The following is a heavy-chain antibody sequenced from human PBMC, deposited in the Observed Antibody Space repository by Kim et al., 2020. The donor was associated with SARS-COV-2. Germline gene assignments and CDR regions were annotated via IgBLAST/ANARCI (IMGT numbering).Heavy chain of an antibody. CDR3: ARTTNYDSSGYSLFVY. D-gene: IGHD3-22*01. V-gene: IGHV1-18*01. J-gene: IGHJ4*02. Sequence: ASVKVSCKASGYTFTSYGISWVRQAPGQGLEWMGWISAYNGNTNYAQKLQGRVTMTTDTSTSTAYMELRSLRSDDTAVYYCARTTNYDSSGYSLFVYWGQGTLVTVSS. CDR1: GYTFTSYG. CDR2: ISAYNGNT.